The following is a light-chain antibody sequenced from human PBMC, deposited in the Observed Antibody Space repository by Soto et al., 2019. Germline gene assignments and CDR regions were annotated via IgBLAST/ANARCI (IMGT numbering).Light chain of an antibody. CDR2: DAS. J-gene: IGKJ1*01. CDR1: QSVSTS. Sequence: EIVLTQSPATLSLYPGERAALSCRASQSVSTSLAWYQHKPGQAPRVIIYDASKRAPGIPARFSGSGSGTDFTLTISSLEPEDFAVYYCQVRDVWPTFGQGTKVDIK. CDR3: QVRDVWPT. V-gene: IGKV3-11*01.